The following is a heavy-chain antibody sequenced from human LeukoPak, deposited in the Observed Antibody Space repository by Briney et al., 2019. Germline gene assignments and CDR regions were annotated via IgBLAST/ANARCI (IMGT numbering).Heavy chain of an antibody. CDR1: GFTFSSYA. D-gene: IGHD3-3*01. CDR2: ISSNGGST. V-gene: IGHV3-64D*06. Sequence: GGSLRLSCSASGFTFSSYAMHWVRQAPGKGLEYVSAISSNGGSTYYADSVKGRFTISRDNSKNTLYLQMSSLRAEDTAVYYCASSGITIFGVVFYWGQGTLVTVSS. J-gene: IGHJ4*02. CDR3: ASSGITIFGVVFY.